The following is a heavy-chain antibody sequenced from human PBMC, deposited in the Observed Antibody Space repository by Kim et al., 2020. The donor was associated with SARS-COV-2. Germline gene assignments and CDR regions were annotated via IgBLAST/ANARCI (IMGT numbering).Heavy chain of an antibody. CDR3: ATDLKRYNWFDT. Sequence: ASVKVSCRASGHTFASYEINWVRQAPGQGLEGMGWMNPNSGNSDYAQKFQGRVTMTRNTSIRTAYMELSSLRSEETVAYYCATDLKRYNWFDTRGQGTLV. J-gene: IGHJ5*02. CDR1: GHTFASYE. V-gene: IGHV1-8*01. CDR2: MNPNSGNS.